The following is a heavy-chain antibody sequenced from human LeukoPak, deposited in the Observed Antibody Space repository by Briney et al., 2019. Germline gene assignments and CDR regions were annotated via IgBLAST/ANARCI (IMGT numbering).Heavy chain of an antibody. D-gene: IGHD3-22*01. CDR3: ARDSKYDSTGHAP. CDR1: GGSISSYY. J-gene: IGHJ5*02. V-gene: IGHV4-59*12. CDR2: IYYSGST. Sequence: SEALSLTCTVSGGSISSYYWSWIRQPPGKGLEWIGYIYYSGSTNYNPSLKSRVTISVDTSKNQFSLKLSSVTAADTAVYYCARDSKYDSTGHAPWGLGTLVTVSS.